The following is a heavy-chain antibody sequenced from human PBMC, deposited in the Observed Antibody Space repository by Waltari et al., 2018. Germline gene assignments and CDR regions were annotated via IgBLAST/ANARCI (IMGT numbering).Heavy chain of an antibody. CDR1: GGSFSGYY. Sequence: QVQLQQWGAGLLKPSETLSLTCAVYGGSFSGYYWSWIRQPPGKGLEWIGEINHSVSTNYNPSLKSRVTISVDTSKNQFSLKLSSVTAADTAVYYCARGRGYDSSGLPRRSYWGQGTLVTVSS. V-gene: IGHV4-34*01. CDR3: ARGRGYDSSGLPRRSY. D-gene: IGHD3-22*01. CDR2: INHSVST. J-gene: IGHJ4*02.